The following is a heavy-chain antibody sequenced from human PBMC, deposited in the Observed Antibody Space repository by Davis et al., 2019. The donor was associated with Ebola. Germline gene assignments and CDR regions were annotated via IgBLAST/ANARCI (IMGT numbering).Heavy chain of an antibody. J-gene: IGHJ3*02. V-gene: IGHV1-2*06. Sequence: ASVKVSCKASGYTFVDFYVHWVRQATGQGFEWMGRVDCRSGVTDHAQNFQGRVTMTRDTSITTAYMELRSLTSDDTALYYCAREISATGHAFDIWGQGTMVTVSS. CDR2: VDCRSGVT. D-gene: IGHD1-14*01. CDR3: AREISATGHAFDI. CDR1: GYTFVDFY.